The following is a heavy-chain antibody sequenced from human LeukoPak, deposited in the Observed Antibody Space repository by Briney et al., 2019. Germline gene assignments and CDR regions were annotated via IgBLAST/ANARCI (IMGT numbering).Heavy chain of an antibody. CDR2: ISSSSSTI. CDR1: GFTFSSYS. Sequence: PGGSLRLSCAASGFTFSSYSMNWVRQAPGKGLEWVSYISSSSSTIYYADSVKGRFTISRENSKNTLYLQMNSLRAEDTAVYYCAKEGWEPLRGGQYYFDYWGQGTLVTVSS. CDR3: AKEGWEPLRGGQYYFDY. J-gene: IGHJ4*02. D-gene: IGHD1-26*01. V-gene: IGHV3-48*01.